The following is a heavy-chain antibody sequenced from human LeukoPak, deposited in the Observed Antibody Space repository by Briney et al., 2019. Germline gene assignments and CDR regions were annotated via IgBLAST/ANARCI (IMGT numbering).Heavy chain of an antibody. CDR2: INSDGSDT. CDR3: VSRYCSSINCHKASGSGAFDI. D-gene: IGHD2-2*02. CDR1: GLTFSSYW. Sequence: GGSLRLSCAASGLTFSSYWMHWVRQVPGKGLVWGSRINSDGSDTNYADSVKGRFTISRDNARNTLYLQMNSLRAEDTALYYCVSRYCSSINCHKASGSGAFDIWGQGTMVTVSS. J-gene: IGHJ3*02. V-gene: IGHV3-74*01.